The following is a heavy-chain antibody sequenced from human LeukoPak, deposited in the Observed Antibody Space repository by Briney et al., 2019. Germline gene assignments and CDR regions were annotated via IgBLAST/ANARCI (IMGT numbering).Heavy chain of an antibody. CDR1: GFTFSIYS. CDR2: ISSSSSTI. CDR3: AREPYCGGDCPALDY. J-gene: IGHJ4*02. D-gene: IGHD2-21*02. Sequence: GGSLRLSCAAFGFTFSIYSMNWVRQAPGKGLEWVSYISSSSSTIYYADSVKGRFTISRDNAKNSLYLQMNSLRDEDTAVYYCAREPYCGGDCPALDYWGQGTLVTVSS. V-gene: IGHV3-48*02.